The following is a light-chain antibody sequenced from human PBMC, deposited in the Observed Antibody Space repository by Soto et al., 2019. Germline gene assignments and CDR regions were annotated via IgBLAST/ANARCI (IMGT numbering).Light chain of an antibody. CDR1: QSVSSSD. Sequence: EIVLTQSPGTLSLSPGERATLSCRASQSVSSSDLAWYQQKPGQAPRLLIYGSSSRATGNPDRFSGSGSGTDFTLTISRLEPEDFAVYYCQQDGSSPPEVTFGPGTKVDSK. CDR2: GSS. V-gene: IGKV3-20*01. J-gene: IGKJ3*01. CDR3: QQDGSSPPEVT.